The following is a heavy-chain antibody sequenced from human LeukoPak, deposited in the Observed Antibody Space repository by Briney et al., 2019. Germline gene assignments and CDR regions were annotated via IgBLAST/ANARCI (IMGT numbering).Heavy chain of an antibody. CDR3: TTGSIVVVITDEYFQH. D-gene: IGHD3-22*01. CDR1: GFTFSNAW. J-gene: IGHJ1*01. CDR2: IKSKTDGGTT. V-gene: IGHV3-15*01. Sequence: GGSLRLSCAASGFTFSNAWMSWVRQAPGKGLEWVGRIKSKTDGGTTDYAAPVKGRFTISRDDSKNTLYLQMNSLKTEDTAVYYCTTGSIVVVITDEYFQHWGQGTLVTVSS.